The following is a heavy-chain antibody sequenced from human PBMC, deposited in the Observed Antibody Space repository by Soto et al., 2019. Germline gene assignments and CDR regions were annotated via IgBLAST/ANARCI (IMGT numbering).Heavy chain of an antibody. CDR3: ARSGYLPYYYGMDV. J-gene: IGHJ6*02. V-gene: IGHV4-30-4*01. CDR2: IYYSGST. Sequence: SETLSLTCTVSGGSISSSDYYWSWIRQPPGTGLEWIGYIYYSGSTYYNPSLKSRVTISVDTPKNQFSLKLSSVTAADTAVYYCARSGYLPYYYGMDVWGQGTTVTVSS. CDR1: GGSISSSDYY. D-gene: IGHD3-22*01.